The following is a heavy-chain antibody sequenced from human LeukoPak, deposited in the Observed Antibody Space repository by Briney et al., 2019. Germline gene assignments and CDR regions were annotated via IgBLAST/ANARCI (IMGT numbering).Heavy chain of an antibody. CDR2: IYSGGST. J-gene: IGHJ4*02. CDR3: ARPRRFFGGFDY. Sequence: GGSLRLSCAASGFTVSSNYMSWVRQAPGKGLEWVSVIYSGGSTYYADSVKGRFTISRDNSKNTLYLQMNSLRAEDTAVYYCARPRRFFGGFDYWGQGTLVTVSS. V-gene: IGHV3-53*01. D-gene: IGHD3-10*01. CDR1: GFTVSSNY.